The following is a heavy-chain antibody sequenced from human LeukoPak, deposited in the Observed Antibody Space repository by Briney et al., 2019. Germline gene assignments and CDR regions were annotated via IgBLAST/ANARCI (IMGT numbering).Heavy chain of an antibody. Sequence: GGSLRLSCAASGFAFSTNGMHWVRQAPGKGLEWAAVVSYDGNNKYYADSVKGRFTISRDNSKNTLYLQMNSLRAEDTAVYYCAKDVCHYGASECNFDSWGQGTLVTVSS. J-gene: IGHJ4*02. V-gene: IGHV3-30*18. D-gene: IGHD4/OR15-4a*01. CDR2: VSYDGNNK. CDR1: GFAFSTNG. CDR3: AKDVCHYGASECNFDS.